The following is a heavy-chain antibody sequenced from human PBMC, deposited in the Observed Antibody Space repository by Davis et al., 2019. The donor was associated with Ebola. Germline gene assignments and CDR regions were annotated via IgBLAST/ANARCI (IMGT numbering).Heavy chain of an antibody. Sequence: PSETLSLTCAVYGGSFRGYYWSWIRQPPGKGLEWIGEINHSGSTNYNPSLKSRVTISVDTSKNQFSLKLSSVTAADTAVYYCARGRYYYYGMDVWGQGTTVTVSS. CDR3: ARGRYYYYGMDV. V-gene: IGHV4-34*01. CDR2: INHSGST. J-gene: IGHJ6*02. CDR1: GGSFRGYY.